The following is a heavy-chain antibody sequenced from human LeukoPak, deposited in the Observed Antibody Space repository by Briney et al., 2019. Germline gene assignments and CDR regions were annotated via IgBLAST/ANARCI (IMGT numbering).Heavy chain of an antibody. CDR1: GYTFTSYG. D-gene: IGHD3-9*01. CDR3: ARGYYDILTGYYTHNFDY. V-gene: IGHV1-18*01. J-gene: IGHJ4*02. CDR2: ISAYNGNT. Sequence: GASVKVSCKASGYTFTSYGISWVRQAPGQGLEWMGWISAYNGNTNYAQKLQGRVTMTTDTSTSTAYVELRSLRSDDTAVYYCARGYYDILTGYYTHNFDYWGQGTLVTVSS.